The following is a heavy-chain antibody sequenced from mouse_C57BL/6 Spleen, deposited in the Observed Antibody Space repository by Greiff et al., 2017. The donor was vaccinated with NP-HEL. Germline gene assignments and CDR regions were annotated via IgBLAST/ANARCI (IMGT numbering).Heavy chain of an antibody. D-gene: IGHD2-3*01. J-gene: IGHJ3*01. CDR3: AIRGDGYYSAGLAY. V-gene: IGHV1-64*01. CDR2: IHPNSGST. Sequence: VQLQQSGAELVKPGASVKLSCKASGYTFTSYWMHWVKQRPGQGLEWIGMIHPNSGSTNYNERFKSKARLTVDNSSSPAYMQLSSLTSEDSAVYSCAIRGDGYYSAGLAYWGQVKLLTVAA. CDR1: GYTFTSYW.